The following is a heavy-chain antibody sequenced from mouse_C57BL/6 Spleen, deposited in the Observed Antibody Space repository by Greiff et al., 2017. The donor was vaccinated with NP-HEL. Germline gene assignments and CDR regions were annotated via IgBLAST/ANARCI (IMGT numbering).Heavy chain of an antibody. J-gene: IGHJ3*01. V-gene: IGHV1-59*01. D-gene: IGHD1-1*01. CDR3: AFITTKAWFAY. Sequence: QVQLQQPGAELVRPGTSVKLSCKASGYTFTSYWMHWVKQRPGQGLEWIGVIDPSDSYTNYNQKFKGKATLTVATSSSTAYMQLSSLTSEDYAVYCCAFITTKAWFAYWGQATLVTVSA. CDR1: GYTFTSYW. CDR2: IDPSDSYT.